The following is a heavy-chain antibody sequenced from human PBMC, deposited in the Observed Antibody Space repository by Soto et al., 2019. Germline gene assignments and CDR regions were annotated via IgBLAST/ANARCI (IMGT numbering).Heavy chain of an antibody. J-gene: IGHJ6*03. D-gene: IGHD5-18*01. CDR2: IYYSGST. V-gene: IGHV4-59*01. Sequence: SETLSLTCTVSGGSISSYYWSWIRQPPGKGLEWIGYIYYSGSTNYNPSLKSRVTISVDTSKNQFSLKLSSVTAADTAVYYCARVGYSYGYDDYYYYMDVWGKGTTVTVSS. CDR3: ARVGYSYGYDDYYYYMDV. CDR1: GGSISSYY.